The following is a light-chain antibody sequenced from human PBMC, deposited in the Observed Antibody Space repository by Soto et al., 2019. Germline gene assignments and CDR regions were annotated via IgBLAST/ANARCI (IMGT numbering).Light chain of an antibody. V-gene: IGLV2-14*01. CDR2: SVS. CDR1: SSDVGGHNF. Sequence: QSALTQPASVSGSPGQSITISCTGTSSDVGGHNFVSWYQHHPGKAPKLMIFSVSNRQTGVSNSSSGPNYGNPASLTISGLQAEDAADYYCISYPTSSTYVLGSGTKVTV. J-gene: IGLJ1*01. CDR3: ISYPTSSTYV.